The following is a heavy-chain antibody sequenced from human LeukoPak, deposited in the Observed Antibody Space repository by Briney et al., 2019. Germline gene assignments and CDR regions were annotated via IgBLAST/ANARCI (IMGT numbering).Heavy chain of an antibody. CDR1: GFTFSNYA. V-gene: IGHV3-23*01. CDR3: AKGGTWNSYYYMDV. J-gene: IGHJ6*03. CDR2: LSGGGERT. Sequence: GGSLRLSCAASGFTFSNYAMTWVRLAPGKALEWVSALSGGGERTYYADSVKGRFTISRDNSKNTLYLQMNSLTVDDTAMYYCAKGGTWNSYYYMDVWGKGTTVTISS.